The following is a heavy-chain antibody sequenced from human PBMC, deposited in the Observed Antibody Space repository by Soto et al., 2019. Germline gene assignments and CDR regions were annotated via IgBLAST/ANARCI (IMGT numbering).Heavy chain of an antibody. V-gene: IGHV3-53*01. D-gene: IGHD2-2*01. CDR2: LYSGGQT. CDR1: GFNFDNSY. CDR3: SKNNVSPALVGFEY. J-gene: IGHJ4*02. Sequence: QPVGSLGLSCAASGFNFDNSYMSWVRQAPGKGLEWVSILYSGGQTYYTESVRGRFTISRDISKNTLDLQMNRLTADDTAVYYCSKNNVSPALVGFEYWGQGTLVTVSS.